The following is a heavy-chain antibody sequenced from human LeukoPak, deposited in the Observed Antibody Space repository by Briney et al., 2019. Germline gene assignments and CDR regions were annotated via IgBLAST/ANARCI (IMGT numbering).Heavy chain of an antibody. Sequence: GASVKVSCKASGYTFTGYYMHWVRQAPGQGLEWMGWINPKIGATTYAQKSQDRVTLTRDTSTNTAYMDLSGLTSEDTAVFYCAKGATEGYYYYYGLDVWGQGTTVTVSS. V-gene: IGHV1-2*02. CDR1: GYTFTGYY. CDR3: AKGATEGYYYYYGLDV. CDR2: INPKIGAT. J-gene: IGHJ6*02.